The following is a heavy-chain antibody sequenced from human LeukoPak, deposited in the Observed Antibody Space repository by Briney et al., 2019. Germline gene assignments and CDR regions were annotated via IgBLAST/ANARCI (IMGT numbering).Heavy chain of an antibody. CDR1: GGSFSGYY. CDR3: ARDRRYYDSSGYYYNWFDP. Sequence: SETLSLTCAVYGGSFSGYYWSWIRQHPGKGLEWIGYIYYSGSTYYNPSLKSRVTISVDTSKNQFSLKLSSVTAADTAVYYCARDRRYYDSSGYYYNWFDPWGQGTLVTVSS. V-gene: IGHV4-31*11. CDR2: IYYSGST. D-gene: IGHD3-22*01. J-gene: IGHJ5*02.